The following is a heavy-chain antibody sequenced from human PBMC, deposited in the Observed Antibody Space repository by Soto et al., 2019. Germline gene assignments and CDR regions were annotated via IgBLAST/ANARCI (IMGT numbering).Heavy chain of an antibody. Sequence: PSETLSLTCTVSGGYIRRYYWSWIRQPPGKGLEWIGYIYYSGSTNYNPSLKSRVTISVDTSKNQFSLKLSSVTAADTAVYYCARGYGRYYYGMDVWGQGTTVTVSS. J-gene: IGHJ6*02. CDR3: ARGYGRYYYGMDV. CDR1: GGYIRRYY. D-gene: IGHD4-17*01. CDR2: IYYSGST. V-gene: IGHV4-59*01.